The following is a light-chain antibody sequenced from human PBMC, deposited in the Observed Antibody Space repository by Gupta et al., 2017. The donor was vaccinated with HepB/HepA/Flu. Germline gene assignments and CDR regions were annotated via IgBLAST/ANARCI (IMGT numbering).Light chain of an antibody. CDR3: QSYDSSLSGSLV. V-gene: IGLV1-40*01. J-gene: IGLJ2*01. CDR1: SSNIGAGYD. CDR2: GNK. Sequence: QSVLTQPPSVSGAPGQRVTISCTGSSSNIGAGYDLHWYQQLPGTAPKLLLYGNKNRPSGGPDRFSGSKSDTSASLAITGLQAEDEADYYCQSYDSSLSGSLVFGGGTKLTVL.